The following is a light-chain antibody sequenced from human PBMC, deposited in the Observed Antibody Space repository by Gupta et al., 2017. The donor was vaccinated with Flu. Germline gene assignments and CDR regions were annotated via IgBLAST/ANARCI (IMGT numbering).Light chain of an antibody. CDR3: ETWDDSMSGVV. J-gene: IGLJ3*02. CDR1: SSNIGSSY. CDR2: QND. V-gene: IGLV1-47*01. Sequence: QSVLIQPPSASATPGQRVTISCSGSSSNIGSSYVCWYQQFPGTAPKLLMYQNDQRPSGVPDRFSGSKSGNSASLAISGLRSEDEGVYYCETWDDSMSGVVFGGGTKLTVL.